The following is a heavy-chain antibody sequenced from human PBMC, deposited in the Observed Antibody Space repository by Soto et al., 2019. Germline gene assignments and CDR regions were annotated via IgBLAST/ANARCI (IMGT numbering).Heavy chain of an antibody. V-gene: IGHV3-48*04. D-gene: IGHD5-18*01. Sequence: GGSLRLSCAASGFTFGSYTMNWVRQAPGRGLEWVSSISSSSFTLYYADSVKGRFTIFRDNAKNSLYLQMNSLRAEDTAVYYCARDRRYNYGFYFDYWGRGTLVTVSS. CDR2: ISSSSFTL. CDR1: GFTFGSYT. J-gene: IGHJ4*02. CDR3: ARDRRYNYGFYFDY.